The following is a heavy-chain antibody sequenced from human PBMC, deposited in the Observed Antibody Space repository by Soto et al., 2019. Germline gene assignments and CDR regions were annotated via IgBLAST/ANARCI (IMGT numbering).Heavy chain of an antibody. CDR2: IYYSGIT. CDR3: ARHGSN. Sequence: QLKLQESGPGLVKPSETLSLTGTVSGVSISISSYYWGWIRRPPGKGLEWIGTIYYSGITYYNPSLKSRVTISVDTSKNQFSLKLTSVTAADTAVYYCARHGSNWGQGTLVTVSS. CDR1: GVSISISSYY. V-gene: IGHV4-39*01. J-gene: IGHJ4*02.